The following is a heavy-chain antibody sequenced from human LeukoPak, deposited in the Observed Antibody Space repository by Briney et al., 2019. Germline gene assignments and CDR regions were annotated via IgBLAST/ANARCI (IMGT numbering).Heavy chain of an antibody. CDR2: IRSKANSYAT. J-gene: IGHJ4*02. D-gene: IGHD1-26*01. CDR1: GVTFSGSA. CDR3: TRLGSRSSYDFDY. Sequence: GGSLRLSCAASGVTFSGSAMHWVRQASGKGLEWVGRIRSKANSYATAYTASVKGRFTISRDDSKNTAYLQMNSLKTEDTAVYYCTRLGSRSSYDFDYWGQGTLVTVSS. V-gene: IGHV3-73*01.